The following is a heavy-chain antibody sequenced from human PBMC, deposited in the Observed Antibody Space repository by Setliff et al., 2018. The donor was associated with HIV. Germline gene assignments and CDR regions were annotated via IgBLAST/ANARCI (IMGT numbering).Heavy chain of an antibody. CDR2: IYYTGST. D-gene: IGHD6-13*01. V-gene: IGHV4-59*01. CDR3: ARAGSAGKFRAIDH. Sequence: SETLSLTCTVSSGSISTYYWTWIRQPPGKGLEYIGYIYYTGSTDYNPSLTSRVIMSIDTPKRQISLKLTSVTAADTAVYYCARAGSAGKFRAIDHWGQGILVTVSS. J-gene: IGHJ4*02. CDR1: SGSISTYY.